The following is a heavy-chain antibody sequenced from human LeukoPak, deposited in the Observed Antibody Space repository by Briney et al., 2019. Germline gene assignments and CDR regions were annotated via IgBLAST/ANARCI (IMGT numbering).Heavy chain of an antibody. CDR2: ISGSGNII. J-gene: IGHJ4*02. CDR1: GFTFSDYY. CDR3: AKHGSGSSITGY. D-gene: IGHD6-6*01. Sequence: GGSLRLSRAASGFTFSDYYMGWIRQAPGKGLEWVSYISGSGNIIHYADSVKGRFTISRDNAKNSLFLQMNSLRAEDTAVYYCAKHGSGSSITGYWGQGTLVTVSS. V-gene: IGHV3-11*01.